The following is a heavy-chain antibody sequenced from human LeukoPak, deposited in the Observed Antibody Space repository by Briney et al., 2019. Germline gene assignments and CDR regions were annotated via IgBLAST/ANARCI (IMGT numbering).Heavy chain of an antibody. CDR3: ARQVSQPTQAYYYYYMDV. J-gene: IGHJ6*03. Sequence: SVKVSCKASGGTFSSYAISWVRQAPGQGLEWMGRIIPIFGTANYAQKFQGRVTITTDESTSTAYMEPSSLRSEDTAVYYCARQVSQPTQAYYYYYMDVWGKGTTVTVSS. V-gene: IGHV1-69*05. D-gene: IGHD2-2*01. CDR1: GGTFSSYA. CDR2: IIPIFGTA.